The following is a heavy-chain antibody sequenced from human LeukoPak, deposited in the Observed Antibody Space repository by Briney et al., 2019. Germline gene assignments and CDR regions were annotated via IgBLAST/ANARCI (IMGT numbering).Heavy chain of an antibody. CDR3: ARGEDNQVMGAFDI. J-gene: IGHJ3*02. V-gene: IGHV1-69*06. CDR2: IIPIFGTA. Sequence: SSVKVSCKASGYTFSSYAISWVRQAPGQGLEWMGGIIPIFGTANYAQKFQGRVTITADKSTSTAYMELSSLRSEDAAVYYCARGEDNQVMGAFDIWGQGTMVTVSS. D-gene: IGHD3-16*01. CDR1: GYTFSSYA.